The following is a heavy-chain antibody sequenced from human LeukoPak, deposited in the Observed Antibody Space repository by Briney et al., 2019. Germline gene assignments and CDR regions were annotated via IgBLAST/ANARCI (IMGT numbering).Heavy chain of an antibody. V-gene: IGHV4-31*11. Sequence: PSETLSLTCAVSGGSVSTGYYYWSWIRQHPGKGLEWIGYIYYSGSTYYNPSLKSRVTISVDTSKNQFSLKLSSVTAADTAVYYCARTSRWFDPWGQGTLVTVSS. CDR1: GGSVSTGYYY. D-gene: IGHD2-2*01. J-gene: IGHJ5*02. CDR3: ARTSRWFDP. CDR2: IYYSGST.